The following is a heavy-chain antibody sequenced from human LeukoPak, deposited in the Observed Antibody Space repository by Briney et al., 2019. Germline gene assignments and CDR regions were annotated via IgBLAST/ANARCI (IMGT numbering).Heavy chain of an antibody. V-gene: IGHV3-66*02. CDR3: AGRRVLDASFDY. CDR2: IYSGDNT. J-gene: IGHJ4*02. Sequence: PGGSLRLSCAASGFTVSNNYMSRVRQAPGKGLEWVSVIYSGDNTYYVESVKGRFTISRDNSKNTLFLQMNRLRAEDTAVYYCAGRRVLDASFDYWGQGTLVTVSS. CDR1: GFTVSNNY. D-gene: IGHD2-2*01.